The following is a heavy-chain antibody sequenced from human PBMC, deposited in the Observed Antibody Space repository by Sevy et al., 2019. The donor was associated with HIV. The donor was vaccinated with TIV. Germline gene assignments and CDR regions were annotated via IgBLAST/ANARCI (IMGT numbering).Heavy chain of an antibody. V-gene: IGHV3-11*01. J-gene: IGHJ4*02. D-gene: IGHD6-19*01. CDR2: ISGSADRV. Sequence: GGSLRLSCAASGFIFRDYYFNWVRQAPGKGLEWVSYISGSADRVYYADSVKGRFTISRDDTDNSLYLQMNTLKAEDTATYFCVGGEDYSSGWEQEGGDFWGQGTQVTVSS. CDR1: GFIFRDYY. CDR3: VGGEDYSSGWEQEGGDF.